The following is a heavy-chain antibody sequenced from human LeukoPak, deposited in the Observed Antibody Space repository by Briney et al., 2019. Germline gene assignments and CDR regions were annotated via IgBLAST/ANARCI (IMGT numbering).Heavy chain of an antibody. CDR1: GFTFSRHG. V-gene: IGHV3-23*01. CDR2: ISPSGDIK. Sequence: PGGSLRLSCVASGFTFSRHGMNWVRQAPGKGLEWVSGISPSGDIKYYVDSVKGRFTVSRDNSKNTLYLQINSLRDEDTPVYYCAKDDAWLQYNDWGQGTLVTVSS. D-gene: IGHD5-24*01. CDR3: AKDDAWLQYND. J-gene: IGHJ4*02.